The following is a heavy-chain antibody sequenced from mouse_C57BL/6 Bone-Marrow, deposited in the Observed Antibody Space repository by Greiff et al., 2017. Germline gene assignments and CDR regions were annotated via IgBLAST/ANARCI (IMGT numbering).Heavy chain of an antibody. CDR1: GYTFTSYW. D-gene: IGHD2-2*01. CDR2: IYPSDSET. Sequence: QVQLQQPGAELVRPGSSVKLSCKASGYTFTSYWMDWVKQRPGQGLEWIGNIYPSDSETHYNQKFKDKATLTVDKSSSTAYMQLSSLTAEDSAVYYCAGGYDGPFAYWGQGTLVTVSA. CDR3: AGGYDGPFAY. V-gene: IGHV1-61*01. J-gene: IGHJ3*01.